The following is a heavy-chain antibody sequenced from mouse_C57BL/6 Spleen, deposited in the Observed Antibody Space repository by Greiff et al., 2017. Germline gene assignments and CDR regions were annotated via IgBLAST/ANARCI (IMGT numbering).Heavy chain of an antibody. Sequence: VQLQQSGPELVKPGASVKISCKASGYSFTSYYIHWVKQRPGQGLEWIGWIYPGSGNTKYNEKFKGKATLTADTSSSAAYMQLSSLTSEDSAVYYCAREEKKGYAMDYWGQGTSVTVSS. CDR3: AREEKKGYAMDY. V-gene: IGHV1-66*01. CDR2: IYPGSGNT. CDR1: GYSFTSYY. J-gene: IGHJ4*01.